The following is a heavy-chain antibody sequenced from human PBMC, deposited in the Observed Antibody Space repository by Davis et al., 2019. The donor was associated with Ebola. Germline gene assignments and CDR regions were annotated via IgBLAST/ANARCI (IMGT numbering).Heavy chain of an antibody. CDR3: ARIRLGNLFFDY. Sequence: PSETLSLTCTVSGGSISRDDYYWSWIRQPPGKGLEWIGYIYYTGTTYYNPSLKSRVTMSVDTSKNQFSLKLRSVTAADTAVYYCARIRLGNLFFDYWGQGTLVTVSS. J-gene: IGHJ4*02. CDR1: GGSISRDDYY. D-gene: IGHD3-16*01. CDR2: IYYTGTT. V-gene: IGHV4-30-4*01.